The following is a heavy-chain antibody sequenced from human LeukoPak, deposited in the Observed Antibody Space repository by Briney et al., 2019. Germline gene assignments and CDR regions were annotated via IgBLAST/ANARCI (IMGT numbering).Heavy chain of an antibody. CDR1: GGTFSSYA. V-gene: IGHV1-69*13. CDR3: ARESLIVVVPAAIAFDI. D-gene: IGHD2-2*01. CDR2: IIPIFGTA. J-gene: IGHJ3*02. Sequence: SVKVSCKASGGTFSSYAISWVRQAPGQGLEWMGGIIPIFGTANYAQKFQGRVTITADESTSTAYMELSSLRSEDTAVYYCARESLIVVVPAAIAFDIWGQGTMVTVSS.